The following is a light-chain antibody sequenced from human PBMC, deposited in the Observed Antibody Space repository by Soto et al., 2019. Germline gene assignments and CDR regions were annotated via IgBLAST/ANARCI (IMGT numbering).Light chain of an antibody. V-gene: IGLV1-51*01. Sequence: QSVLTQPPSVSAAPGQKVTISCSGSSANIGNNYVSWYQQLPGTAPKLVIYDSDKRPSEILDRFSASTSGTSATLDITGLRTGDEADYYCGAWDSSLSVVVFGGGTKLTVL. CDR1: SANIGNNY. CDR3: GAWDSSLSVVV. CDR2: DSD. J-gene: IGLJ2*01.